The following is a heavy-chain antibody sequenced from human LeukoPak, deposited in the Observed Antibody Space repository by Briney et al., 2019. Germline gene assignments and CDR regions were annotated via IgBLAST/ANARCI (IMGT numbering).Heavy chain of an antibody. Sequence: SETLSLTFTVSGGSISSYYWSWIRQPPGKGLEWIGYIYYSGSTNYNPSLKSRVTISVDTSKNQFSLKLSSVTAADTAVYYCARRRDGYNYAFDIWGQGTMVTVSS. CDR2: IYYSGST. D-gene: IGHD5-24*01. V-gene: IGHV4-59*08. CDR3: ARRRDGYNYAFDI. CDR1: GGSISSYY. J-gene: IGHJ3*02.